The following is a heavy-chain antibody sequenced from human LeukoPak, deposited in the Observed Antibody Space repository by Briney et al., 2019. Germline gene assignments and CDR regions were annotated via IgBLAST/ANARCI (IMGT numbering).Heavy chain of an antibody. V-gene: IGHV3-74*01. D-gene: IGHD3-10*01. CDR1: GFTFSRHW. J-gene: IGHJ4*02. CDR2: INSDGSTT. CDR3: ARDRGSLDFDY. Sequence: PGGSLRLSCAASGFTFSRHWMHWVRQAPGKGLVWVSRINSDGSTTSYADSVKGRFTISRDNAKNTLDLQMNSLRAEDTAVYYCARDRGSLDFDYWGQGTLVTVSS.